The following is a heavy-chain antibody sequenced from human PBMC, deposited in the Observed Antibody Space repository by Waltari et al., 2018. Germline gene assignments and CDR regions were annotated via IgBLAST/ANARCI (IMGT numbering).Heavy chain of an antibody. CDR2: IYPLDSDT. J-gene: IGHJ4*02. V-gene: IGHV5-51*01. Sequence: EVQLVQSGAEVKKPGESLKISCQTSGYSFATYWIGWVRQMPGGGLELGGIIYPLDSDTRYSPAVQGQVTISVDKSIGTAYLQWTSLKASDSAIYYCARPLGTADLGYWGQGTLVTVSS. CDR3: ARPLGTADLGY. CDR1: GYSFATYW. D-gene: IGHD1-7*01.